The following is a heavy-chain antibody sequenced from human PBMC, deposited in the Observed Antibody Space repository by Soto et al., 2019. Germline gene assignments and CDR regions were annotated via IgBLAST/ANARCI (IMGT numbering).Heavy chain of an antibody. CDR2: IYYSGST. J-gene: IGHJ4*02. CDR1: GGSISSSSYY. CDR3: ARRNSSGWYVDY. V-gene: IGHV4-39*02. Sequence: SETLSLTCTVSGGSISSSSYYWGWIRQPPGKGLECIGSIYYSGSTYYNPSLKSRVTISVDTSKNHFSLKLSSVTAADTAVYYCARRNSSGWYVDYWGQGTLVTVSS. D-gene: IGHD6-19*01.